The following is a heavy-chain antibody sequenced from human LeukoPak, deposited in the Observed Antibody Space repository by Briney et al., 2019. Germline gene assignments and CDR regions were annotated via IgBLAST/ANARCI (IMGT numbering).Heavy chain of an antibody. CDR1: GFTFITSW. Sequence: GGSLRLSCFASGFTFITSWMTWVRQAPGKGLEWVANIYHDGSERNYVDSVKGRFTISRDNAKNSVYPQMNSLRPDDTAVYFCARYRGASDLDYWGQGTLVTVSS. D-gene: IGHD1-26*01. CDR3: ARYRGASDLDY. J-gene: IGHJ4*02. V-gene: IGHV3-7*05. CDR2: IYHDGSER.